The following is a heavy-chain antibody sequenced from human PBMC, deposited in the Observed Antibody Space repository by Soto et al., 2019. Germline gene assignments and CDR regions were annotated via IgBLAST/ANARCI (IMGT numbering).Heavy chain of an antibody. J-gene: IGHJ4*02. CDR1: GFTFSSYG. D-gene: IGHD3-9*01. Sequence: GGSLRLSCAASGFTFSSYGMHWVRQAPGKGLEWVAVISYDGGNKYYADSVKGRFTISRDNSKNTLYLQMNSLRAEDTAVYYCARASRNDILTGPGDYWGQGTLVTVSS. CDR3: ARASRNDILTGPGDY. V-gene: IGHV3-30*03. CDR2: ISYDGGNK.